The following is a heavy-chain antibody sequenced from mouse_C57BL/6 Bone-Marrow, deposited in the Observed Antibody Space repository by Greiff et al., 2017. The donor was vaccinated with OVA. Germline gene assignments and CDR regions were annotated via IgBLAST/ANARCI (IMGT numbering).Heavy chain of an antibody. CDR1: GFNIKDYY. V-gene: IGHV14-1*01. CDR3: TPYYYGSRGFAY. J-gene: IGHJ3*01. D-gene: IGHD1-1*01. CDR2: IDPEDGDT. Sequence: EVKLMESGAELVRPGASVKLSCTASGFNIKDYYMHWVKQRPEPGLEWIGRIDPEDGDTEYAPKFQGKATMTADTSSNTAYLQLSSLTSEDTAVYYCTPYYYGSRGFAYWGQGTLVTVSA.